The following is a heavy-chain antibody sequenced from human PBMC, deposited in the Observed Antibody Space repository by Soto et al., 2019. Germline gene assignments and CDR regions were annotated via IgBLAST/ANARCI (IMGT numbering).Heavy chain of an antibody. Sequence: QVQLVQSGAEVKKPGSSVKVSCKASGGTFSSSAISWVRQAAGQGLEWMGGIIPIFGTANYAQKFQGRVTITADESTSPAYMELSSLRSEDTAVYYCASLLRGYSGTGDYWGQGTLVTVSS. CDR2: IIPIFGTA. CDR1: GGTFSSSA. V-gene: IGHV1-69*12. D-gene: IGHD5-12*01. J-gene: IGHJ4*02. CDR3: ASLLRGYSGTGDY.